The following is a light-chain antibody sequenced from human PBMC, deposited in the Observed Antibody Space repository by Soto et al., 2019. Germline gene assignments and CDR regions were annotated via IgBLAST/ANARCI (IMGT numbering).Light chain of an antibody. Sequence: EVVMTXSPATLSVSXXXRVTLSCRASQSVNSKFAWHQQKPGQAPRLLIYGASRRATGIPARFSGSGSGTAFTLAISSLQSEDFAVYYCQQYNSWPWTFGQGTKVEIK. CDR2: GAS. CDR3: QQYNSWPWT. V-gene: IGKV3-15*01. CDR1: QSVNSK. J-gene: IGKJ1*01.